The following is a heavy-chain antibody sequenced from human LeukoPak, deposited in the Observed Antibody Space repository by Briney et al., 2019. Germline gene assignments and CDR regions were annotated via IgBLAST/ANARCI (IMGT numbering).Heavy chain of an antibody. D-gene: IGHD3-22*01. CDR1: GYSISSGYY. J-gene: IGHJ3*02. CDR2: IYHSGGT. V-gene: IGHV4-38-2*02. Sequence: SETLSLTCTVSGYSISSGYYWGWIRQPPGKGVEWIGSIYHSGGTYYNPSLKSRVTISVDTSKNQFSLKLSSVTAADTAVYYCARDKGVDYYDSSGYYYRNAFDIWGQGTMVTVSS. CDR3: ARDKGVDYYDSSGYYYRNAFDI.